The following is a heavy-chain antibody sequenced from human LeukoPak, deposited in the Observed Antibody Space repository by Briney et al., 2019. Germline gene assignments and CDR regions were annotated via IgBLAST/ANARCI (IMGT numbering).Heavy chain of an antibody. CDR1: GGSFSGYY. D-gene: IGHD5-24*01. V-gene: IGHV4-34*01. Sequence: SETLSLTCAVYGGSFSGYYWSWIRQPPGKGLEWIGEIHHSGSTNYNPSLKSRATISVDTSKNQFSLKLSSVTAADTAVYYCARGDGYNSRRFDPWGQGTLVTVSS. J-gene: IGHJ5*02. CDR3: ARGDGYNSRRFDP. CDR2: IHHSGST.